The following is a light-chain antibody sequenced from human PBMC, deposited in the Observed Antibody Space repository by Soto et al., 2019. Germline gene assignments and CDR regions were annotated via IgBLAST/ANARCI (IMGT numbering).Light chain of an antibody. Sequence: VLTQSPATLSLSPGERATLSCRASQSVSSYFAWYQQKPGQAPRLLIYDASNRATGIPARFSGSGSGTDFTLTISSLEPEDFAAYYCQQRSNWPITFGQGTRLEIK. CDR1: QSVSSY. CDR3: QQRSNWPIT. J-gene: IGKJ5*01. V-gene: IGKV3-11*01. CDR2: DAS.